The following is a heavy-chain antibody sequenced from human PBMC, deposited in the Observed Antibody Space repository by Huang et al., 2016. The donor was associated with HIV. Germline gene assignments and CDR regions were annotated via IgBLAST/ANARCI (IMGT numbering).Heavy chain of an antibody. CDR2: IYSGGTT. Sequence: EVQLVESGGGLIQPGGSLRLSCAASWFTVSTNYMPWVRQAPGKGLGWVSLIYSGGTTYYADPVKGRFTISRDDSENTLYLHMTSLRAGDTAVYYCAKEGDTGAALGYWGQGTLVTVS. V-gene: IGHV3-53*01. CDR1: WFTVSTNY. CDR3: AKEGDTGAALGY. J-gene: IGHJ4*02. D-gene: IGHD2-8*02.